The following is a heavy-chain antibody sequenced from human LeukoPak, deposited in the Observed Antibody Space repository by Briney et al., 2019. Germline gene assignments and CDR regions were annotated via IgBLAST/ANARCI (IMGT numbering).Heavy chain of an antibody. CDR1: GYTFSSHY. CDR3: ARGTYGSSAYYGTLNY. D-gene: IGHD3-22*01. J-gene: IGHJ4*02. Sequence: ASVKVSCKASGYTFSSHYIHWVRQAPGQGLEWMARINPSGGSPSYAQKFQGRVTMTRDTSTSTVYMELSSLRSEDTAVYYCARGTYGSSAYYGTLNYWGQGTLVTVSS. V-gene: IGHV1-46*01. CDR2: INPSGGSP.